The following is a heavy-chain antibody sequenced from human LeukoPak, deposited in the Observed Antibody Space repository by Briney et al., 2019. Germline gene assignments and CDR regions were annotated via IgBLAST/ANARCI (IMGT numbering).Heavy chain of an antibody. J-gene: IGHJ4*02. CDR3: ARVGKTSSAY. CDR1: GFTFSSYG. V-gene: IGHV3-64*01. Sequence: PGGSLRLSCAASGFTFSSYGMHWVRQAPGKGLEYVSAISSTGTSTYYANSVKGRFTISRDNSKNTLYLQMGSLRGEDMAVYYCARVGKTSSAYWGQGTLVTVSS. CDR2: ISSTGTST.